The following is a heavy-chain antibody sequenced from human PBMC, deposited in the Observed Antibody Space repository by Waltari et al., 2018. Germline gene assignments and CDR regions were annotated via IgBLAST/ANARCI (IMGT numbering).Heavy chain of an antibody. D-gene: IGHD3-3*01. CDR1: GGSISSYY. J-gene: IGHJ5*02. V-gene: IGHV4-59*01. CDR3: AREVVDYDFWSGYYTGNWFDP. CDR2: IYYSGST. Sequence: QVQLQESGPGLVKPSETLSLTCTVSGGSISSYYWSWIRQPPGKGLEWIGYIYYSGSTNYNPSLKSRVTISVDTSKNQFSLKPSSVTAADTAVYYCAREVVDYDFWSGYYTGNWFDPWGQGTLVTVSS.